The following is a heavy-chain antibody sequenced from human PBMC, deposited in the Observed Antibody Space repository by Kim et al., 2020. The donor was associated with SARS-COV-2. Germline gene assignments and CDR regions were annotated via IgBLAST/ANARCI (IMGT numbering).Heavy chain of an antibody. V-gene: IGHV1-18*01. Sequence: ASVKVSCKASGYTFTSYGISWVRQAPGQGLEWMGWISAYNGNTNYAQKLQGRVTMTTDTSTSTAYMELRSLRSDDTAVYYCARGPLLPDSANAFDIWGQGTMVTVSS. D-gene: IGHD1-26*01. J-gene: IGHJ3*02. CDR3: ARGPLLPDSANAFDI. CDR1: GYTFTSYG. CDR2: ISAYNGNT.